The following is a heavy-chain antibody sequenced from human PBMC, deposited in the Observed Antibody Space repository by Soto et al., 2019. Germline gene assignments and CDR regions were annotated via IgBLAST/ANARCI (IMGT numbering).Heavy chain of an antibody. D-gene: IGHD1-1*01. J-gene: IGHJ4*02. V-gene: IGHV3-74*01. CDR3: ANFDWSQLPNIFDY. Sequence: PVGSLSLPCAVSGFSFSSYCMHWVRQAPGKGLVWVSRINSDGSRPTYADSVKGRCTISRDNAKNTLYLQMNNLRAEDTAVYYCANFDWSQLPNIFDYWGQGTLVTVSP. CDR2: INSDGSRP. CDR1: GFSFSSYC.